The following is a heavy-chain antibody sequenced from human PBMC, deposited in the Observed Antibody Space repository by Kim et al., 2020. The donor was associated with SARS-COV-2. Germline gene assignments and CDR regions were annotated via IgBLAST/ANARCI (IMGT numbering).Heavy chain of an antibody. Sequence: GGSLRLSCAASGFTFDDYGMSWVRQAPGKGLEWVSGINWNGGSTGYADSVKGRFTISRDNAKNSLYLQMNSLRAEDTALYYCARDAYVAVVAGFYWFDPWGQGTLVTVSS. CDR2: INWNGGST. CDR1: GFTFDDYG. V-gene: IGHV3-20*04. CDR3: ARDAYVAVVAGFYWFDP. J-gene: IGHJ5*02. D-gene: IGHD6-19*01.